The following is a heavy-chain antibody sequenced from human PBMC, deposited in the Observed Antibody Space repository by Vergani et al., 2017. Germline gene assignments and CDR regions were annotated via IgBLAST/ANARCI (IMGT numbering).Heavy chain of an antibody. Sequence: EVQLLESGGGLVQPGGSLRLSCAASGFTFSSYAMSWVRQAPGKGLEWVSAISGSGGSTYYADSVKGRFTISRDNSKNTLYLQMNSLRADATAVYYCARCLASGTTVVTRNYYYYMDVWGKGTTVTVSS. CDR3: ARCLASGTTVVTRNYYYYMDV. D-gene: IGHD4-23*01. CDR2: ISGSGGST. V-gene: IGHV3-23*01. J-gene: IGHJ6*03. CDR1: GFTFSSYA.